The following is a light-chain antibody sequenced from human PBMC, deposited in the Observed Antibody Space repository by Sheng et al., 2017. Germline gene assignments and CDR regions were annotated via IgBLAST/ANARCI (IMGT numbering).Light chain of an antibody. CDR2: AAS. Sequence: EIVVTQSPATLSVSPGERATLSCRVSQSVYSKLAWYQQKPGQAPRLLIYAASTRATGIPARFSGSGSGTEFTLTISSLQSEDFAVYYCQQYDKWPLPFGGGTKVGDQT. J-gene: IGKJ4*01. CDR1: QSVYSK. CDR3: QQYDKWPLP. V-gene: IGKV3-15*01.